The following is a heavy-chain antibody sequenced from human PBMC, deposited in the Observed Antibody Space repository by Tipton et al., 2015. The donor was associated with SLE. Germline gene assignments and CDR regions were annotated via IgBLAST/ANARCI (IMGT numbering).Heavy chain of an antibody. J-gene: IGHJ6*02. CDR3: VKTTIDASRDRDYYYGMDV. D-gene: IGHD2-15*01. V-gene: IGHV3-30*02. Sequence: SLRLSCAASGFTFINYGMHWVRQAPGKGLEWMAFIRYDGSRKSYADSVAGRFTISRDNSKNTLYLQMNSLRPEDTAVYYCVKTTIDASRDRDYYYGMDVWGQGTTVTVSS. CDR2: IRYDGSRK. CDR1: GFTFINYG.